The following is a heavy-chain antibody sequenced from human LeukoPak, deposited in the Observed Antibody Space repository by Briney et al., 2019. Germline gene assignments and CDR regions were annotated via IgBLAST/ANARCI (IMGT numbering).Heavy chain of an antibody. CDR3: ARRINYYDSSGYYYVRYFDS. J-gene: IGHJ4*02. CDR2: INTDGSSL. D-gene: IGHD3-22*01. V-gene: IGHV3-74*01. CDR1: GFTFSSYW. Sequence: GSLRLSCAASGFTFSSYWMNWARQAPGKGPVWVARINTDGSSLNYADSVKGRFTISRDNAKNTLYLQMNSLGAEDTAVYYCARRINYYDSSGYYYVRYFDSWGQGTLVAVSS.